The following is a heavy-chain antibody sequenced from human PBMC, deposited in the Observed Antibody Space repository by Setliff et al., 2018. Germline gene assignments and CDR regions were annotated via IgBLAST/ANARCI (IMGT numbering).Heavy chain of an antibody. CDR1: GYTFTNYA. V-gene: IGHV7-4-1*02. CDR3: ARGSRFGTIVYRGDYYMDV. J-gene: IGHJ6*03. D-gene: IGHD3-10*01. Sequence: GASVKVSCKASGYTFTNYAMTWMRQAPGQGLEYMGWINTNTGNPIYAQGFTGRFVFSLDTPVSAAYLQISSLKSEDSAVYYCARGSRFGTIVYRGDYYMDVWG. CDR2: INTNTGNP.